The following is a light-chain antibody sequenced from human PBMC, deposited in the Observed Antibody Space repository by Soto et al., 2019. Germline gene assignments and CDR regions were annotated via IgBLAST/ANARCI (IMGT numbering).Light chain of an antibody. Sequence: QSTLTQPASVSGSPGQSITISCTGTSSDVGRYNLVTWYQQHPGKAPKLMIYEVTKRPSGVSNRFSGSKSGNTASLTISGLQAEDEADYYCCSYAGSGTYVFGTGTKVTVL. CDR3: CSYAGSGTYV. V-gene: IGLV2-23*02. CDR2: EVT. CDR1: SSDVGRYNL. J-gene: IGLJ1*01.